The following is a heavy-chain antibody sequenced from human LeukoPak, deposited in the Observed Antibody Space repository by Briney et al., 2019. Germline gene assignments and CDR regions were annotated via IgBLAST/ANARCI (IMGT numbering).Heavy chain of an antibody. Sequence: SVKVSCKASGGTFSSYAISWVRQAPGQGLEWMGGIIPIFGTANYAQKFQGRVTITADESTSTAYMELSSLRSEDTAVYYCARGSNGATAWFGELGAFDYWGQGTLVTVSS. D-gene: IGHD3-10*01. CDR3: ARGSNGATAWFGELGAFDY. CDR2: IIPIFGTA. J-gene: IGHJ4*02. V-gene: IGHV1-69*13. CDR1: GGTFSSYA.